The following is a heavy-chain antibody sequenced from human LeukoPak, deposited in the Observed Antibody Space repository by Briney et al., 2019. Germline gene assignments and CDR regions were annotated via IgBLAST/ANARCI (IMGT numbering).Heavy chain of an antibody. CDR3: AREQDDGFDI. CDR2: ISYDGSNK. Sequence: GGSLRLSCAASGFTFSSYAMHWVRQAPGKGLEWVAVISYDGSNKYYADSVKGRFTISRDNSKNTLYLRMNSLRVDDTAVYYCAREQDDGFDIWGQGTMVTVSS. V-gene: IGHV3-30-3*01. CDR1: GFTFSSYA. J-gene: IGHJ3*02.